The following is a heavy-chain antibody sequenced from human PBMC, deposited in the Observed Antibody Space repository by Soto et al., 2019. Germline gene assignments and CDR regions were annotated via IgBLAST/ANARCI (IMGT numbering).Heavy chain of an antibody. CDR3: ARDNGADTAMVYYYYYGMDV. J-gene: IGHJ6*02. V-gene: IGHV1-69*13. CDR2: IIPIFGTA. CDR1: GGTFSSYA. D-gene: IGHD5-18*01. Sequence: GASVKVSCKASGGTFSSYAISWVRQAPGQGLEWMGGIIPIFGTANYAQKFQGRVTITADESTSTAYMELSSLRSEDTAVYYCARDNGADTAMVYYYYYGMDVWGQGTTVTVSS.